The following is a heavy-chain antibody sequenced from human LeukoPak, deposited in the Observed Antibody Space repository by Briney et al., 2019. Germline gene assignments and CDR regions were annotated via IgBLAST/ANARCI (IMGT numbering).Heavy chain of an antibody. J-gene: IGHJ3*02. V-gene: IGHV1-69*05. Sequence: GSSVNVSCKASGGTFSSYAISWVRQAPGQGLEWMGRIIPIFGTANYAQKVQRRVTITTDESTSTAYMELSSLRSEDTAVYYCAREQTALPAPDAFDIWGQRTMVTVSS. D-gene: IGHD1-1*01. CDR2: IIPIFGTA. CDR1: GGTFSSYA. CDR3: AREQTALPAPDAFDI.